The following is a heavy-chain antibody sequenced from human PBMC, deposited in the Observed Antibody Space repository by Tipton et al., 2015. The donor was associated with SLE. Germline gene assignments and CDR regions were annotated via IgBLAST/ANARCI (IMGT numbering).Heavy chain of an antibody. CDR2: ISGSGGST. CDR3: AKDLGGSGYYGYYYYMDV. D-gene: IGHD3-22*01. J-gene: IGHJ6*03. CDR1: GFTVSSNY. V-gene: IGHV3-23*01. Sequence: GSLRLSCAASGFTVSSNYMSWVRQAPGKGLEWVSAISGSGGSTYYADSVKGRFTISRDNSKNTLYLQMNSLRAEDTAVYYCAKDLGGSGYYGYYYYMDVWGKGTTVTVSS.